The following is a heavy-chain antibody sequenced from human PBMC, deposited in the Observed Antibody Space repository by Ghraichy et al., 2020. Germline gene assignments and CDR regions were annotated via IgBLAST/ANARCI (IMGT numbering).Heavy chain of an antibody. V-gene: IGHV1-2*04. CDR3: ARDGRRYYDSSGYYYPADAFDI. Sequence: ASVKVSCKASGYTFTGYYMHWVRQAPGQGLEWMGWINPNSGGTNYAQKFQGWVTMTRDTSISTAYMELSRLRSDDTAVYYCARDGRRYYDSSGYYYPADAFDIWGQGTMVTVSS. J-gene: IGHJ3*02. D-gene: IGHD3-22*01. CDR1: GYTFTGYY. CDR2: INPNSGGT.